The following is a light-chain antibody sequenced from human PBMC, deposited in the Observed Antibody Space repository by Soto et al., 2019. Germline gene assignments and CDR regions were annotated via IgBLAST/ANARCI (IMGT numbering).Light chain of an antibody. CDR2: DAS. CDR1: HSVSNY. V-gene: IGKV3-11*01. Sequence: IVLTQSPVTLSLSPGRRATLSCRASHSVSNYLAWYQQKPGQASRLLIYDASNRATGIPARFSGTWSGTDFTLTISSLEPVDFAVYYCKQRKSWQLIFGQGTRLQI. J-gene: IGKJ5*01. CDR3: KQRKSWQLI.